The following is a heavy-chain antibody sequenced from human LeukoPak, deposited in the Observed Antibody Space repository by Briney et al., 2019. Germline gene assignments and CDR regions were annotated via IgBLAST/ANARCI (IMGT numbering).Heavy chain of an antibody. CDR3: ARGPPAYYYGSGSYYLKQISTHNWFDP. CDR1: GDSVSSNSAA. Sequence: SQTLSLTCAISGDSVSSNSAAWNWLRQSPSRGLEWLGRTYYRSKWYNDYAVSVKSRITINPDTSKNQFSLQLNSVTAAGTAVYYCARGPPAYYYGSGSYYLKQISTHNWFDPWGQGTLVTVSS. D-gene: IGHD3-10*01. J-gene: IGHJ5*02. CDR2: TYYRSKWYN. V-gene: IGHV6-1*01.